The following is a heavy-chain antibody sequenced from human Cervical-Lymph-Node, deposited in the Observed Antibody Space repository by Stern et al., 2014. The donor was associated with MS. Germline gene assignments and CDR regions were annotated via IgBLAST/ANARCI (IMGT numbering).Heavy chain of an antibody. Sequence: EVQLVASGGGVIQPGGSLRLSCTASGFTVRRDYMTWVRQAPGKGLEWVSVRTNVGSAFYVDSVKGRFTISRDDSKNTVYLHMTSLRAEDTAMYYCARDTSSPERSDWWGQGTLVTVSS. CDR1: GFTVRRDY. V-gene: IGHV3-53*01. CDR3: ARDTSSPERSDW. J-gene: IGHJ4*02. CDR2: RTNVGSA. D-gene: IGHD1-1*01.